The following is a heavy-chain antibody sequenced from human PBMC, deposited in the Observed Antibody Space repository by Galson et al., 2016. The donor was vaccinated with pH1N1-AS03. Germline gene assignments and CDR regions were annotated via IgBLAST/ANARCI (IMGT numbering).Heavy chain of an antibody. CDR2: ISGSGGST. J-gene: IGHJ3*01. Sequence: SLRLSCAASGFTFSNYAMTWVRQAPGKGLEWVSSISGSGGSTNSADSLRDRFSISRDNSKNTLFLQLNRLRADDAAVYCCAKKFYYDSSGHHLDVADVWGQGTAVTVSS. V-gene: IGHV3-23*01. CDR3: AKKFYYDSSGHHLDVADV. D-gene: IGHD3-22*01. CDR1: GFTFSNYA.